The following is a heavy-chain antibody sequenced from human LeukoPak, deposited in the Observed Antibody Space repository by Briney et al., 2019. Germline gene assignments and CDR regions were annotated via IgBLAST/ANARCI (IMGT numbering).Heavy chain of an antibody. CDR3: ARGEKWLFPHHYFDY. V-gene: IGHV1-2*02. Sequence: ASVKVPCKASGYTFTGYYMHWVRQAPGQGLEWMGWINPNSGGTNYAQKFQGRVTMTRDTSISTAYMELSRLRSDDTAVYYCARGEKWLFPHHYFDYWGQGTLVTVSS. CDR1: GYTFTGYY. CDR2: INPNSGGT. D-gene: IGHD3-22*01. J-gene: IGHJ4*02.